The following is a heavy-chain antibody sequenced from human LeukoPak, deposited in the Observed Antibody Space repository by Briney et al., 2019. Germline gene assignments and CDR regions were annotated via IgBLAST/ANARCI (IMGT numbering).Heavy chain of an antibody. D-gene: IGHD2-2*02. J-gene: IGHJ4*02. CDR3: ACPAAKPECGY. Sequence: GSLRLSCAASGFTFSTYSMNWVRQAPGKGLEWVSYISSSSSTIYYADSVKGRFTISRDNAKNSLSLQMNSLRDEDTAVYYCACPAAKPECGYWGQGTLVTVSS. CDR1: GFTFSTYS. V-gene: IGHV3-48*02. CDR2: ISSSSSTI.